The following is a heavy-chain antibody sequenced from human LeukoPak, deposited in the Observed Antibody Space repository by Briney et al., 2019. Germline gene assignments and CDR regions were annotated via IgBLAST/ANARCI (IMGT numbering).Heavy chain of an antibody. Sequence: SGGSLRLSCAAAGFRFSNYWMTWVRQAPEKGLEWLARIKTDGSETYYVDSVKGRFTISRDNAKSSLYLQMNSLRVEDTAVYHCVRFGPDHDMGLWGQGTTVTVSS. J-gene: IGHJ6*02. CDR3: VRFGPDHDMGL. CDR2: IKTDGSET. CDR1: GFRFSNYW. V-gene: IGHV3-7*01. D-gene: IGHD3-16*01.